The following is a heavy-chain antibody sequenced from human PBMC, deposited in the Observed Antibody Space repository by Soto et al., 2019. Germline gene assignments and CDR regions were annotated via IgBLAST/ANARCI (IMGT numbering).Heavy chain of an antibody. Sequence: GGSLRLSCAASGFTFSSYSMNWVRQAPGKGLEWVSSISSSSSYIYYADSVKGRFTISRDNAKNSLYLQMNSLRAEDTAVSYCATQHYDFWSGYPDVWGQGTTVTVSS. CDR2: ISSSSSYI. V-gene: IGHV3-21*01. CDR1: GFTFSSYS. D-gene: IGHD3-3*01. CDR3: ATQHYDFWSGYPDV. J-gene: IGHJ6*02.